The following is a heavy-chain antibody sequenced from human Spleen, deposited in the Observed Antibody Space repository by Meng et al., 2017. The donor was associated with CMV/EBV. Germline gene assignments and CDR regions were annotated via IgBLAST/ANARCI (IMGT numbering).Heavy chain of an antibody. CDR3: ARILRYDYSFNRYGMDV. D-gene: IGHD3-16*01. V-gene: IGHV3-23*03. CDR1: GFSFSGYA. CDR2: IYSGGTGS. Sequence: GGSLRLSCAAAGFSFSGYAMNWVRQAPGKGLEWVSVIYSGGTGSYYADSVKGRFTISRGSSENTVYLHMNSLRVDDTAVYYCARILRYDYSFNRYGMDVWGQGTTVTVSS. J-gene: IGHJ6*02.